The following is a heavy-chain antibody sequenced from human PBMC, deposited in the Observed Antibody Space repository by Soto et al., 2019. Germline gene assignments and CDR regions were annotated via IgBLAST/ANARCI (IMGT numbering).Heavy chain of an antibody. CDR2: ISYDGSNK. CDR3: ARDREYSSSWYGVYYYYGMDV. CDR1: GFTFSSYA. D-gene: IGHD6-13*01. J-gene: IGHJ6*02. V-gene: IGHV3-30-3*01. Sequence: QVQLVESGGGVVQPGRSLRLSCAASGFTFSSYAMHWVRQAPGKGLEWVAVISYDGSNKYYADSVKGRFTISRDNSKNTLYLQMNSLRAEDTAVYYCARDREYSSSWYGVYYYYGMDVWGQGTTVTVSS.